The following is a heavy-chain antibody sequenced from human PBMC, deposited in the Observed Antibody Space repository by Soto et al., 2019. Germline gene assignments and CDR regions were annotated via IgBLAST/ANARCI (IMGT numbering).Heavy chain of an antibody. J-gene: IGHJ4*01. CDR1: GGSVTGGSYY. D-gene: IGHD6-19*01. V-gene: IGHV4-61*01. CDR2: IYYSGST. Sequence: PSETLSLTCNVSGGSVTGGSYYWNWIRQPPGERLEWIGFIYYSGSTNYNPSLKSRVTISLDTSKNQFSLKLSSMTAADTAVYYCTRGLTSGWTSFYFDSWGQGTLVTVSS. CDR3: TRGLTSGWTSFYFDS.